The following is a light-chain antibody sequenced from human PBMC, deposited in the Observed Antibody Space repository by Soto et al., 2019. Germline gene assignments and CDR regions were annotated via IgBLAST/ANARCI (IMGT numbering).Light chain of an antibody. CDR2: ASS. V-gene: IGKV1-39*01. Sequence: DIQMTQSPSSLSASVGERVTIACRAIQSITRYLNLCQQKPGKAPKLLMYASSSLQTGVPSRFSGGGSGTDFTRAISSVKPTDFATHCCERSYKTHEACGQGTTVDI. CDR3: ERSYKTHEA. J-gene: IGKJ1*01. CDR1: QSITRY.